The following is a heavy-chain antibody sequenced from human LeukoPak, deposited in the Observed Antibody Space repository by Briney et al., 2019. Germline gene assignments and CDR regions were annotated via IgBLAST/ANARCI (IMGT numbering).Heavy chain of an antibody. CDR2: IIPIFGTA. J-gene: IGHJ3*02. Sequence: SVKVSCKASGYTFTSYGISWVRQAPGQGLEWMGGIIPIFGTANYAQKFQGRVTITADESTSTAYMELSSLRSEDTAVYYCARECGGDCYTVMYGAFDIWGQGTMVTVSS. CDR1: GYTFTSYG. CDR3: ARECGGDCYTVMYGAFDI. V-gene: IGHV1-69*13. D-gene: IGHD2-21*01.